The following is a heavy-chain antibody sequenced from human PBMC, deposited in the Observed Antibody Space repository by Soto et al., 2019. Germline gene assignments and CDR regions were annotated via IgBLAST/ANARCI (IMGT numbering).Heavy chain of an antibody. CDR3: PRHNRVNDCGGDCYTYAFDI. D-gene: IGHD2-21*02. Sequence: PSETLSLTCTVSGGYFSSSSYYWGWIRQPPGKGLEWIGSIYYSGSTYYNPSLKSRVTISVDTSKDTFSLKLSSVTAADTALYYCPRHNRVNDCGGDCYTYAFDIWGQGTMVT. CDR1: GGYFSSSSYY. J-gene: IGHJ3*02. CDR2: IYYSGST. V-gene: IGHV4-39*01.